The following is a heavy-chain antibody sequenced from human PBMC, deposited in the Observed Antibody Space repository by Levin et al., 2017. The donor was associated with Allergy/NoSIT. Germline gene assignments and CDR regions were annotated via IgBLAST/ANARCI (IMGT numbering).Heavy chain of an antibody. D-gene: IGHD4-17*01. J-gene: IGHJ6*02. CDR3: ARDLGGDHTGYDYGMDV. CDR2: IYSGGST. Sequence: PGESLKISCAASGFTVSSNYMSWVRQAPGKGLEWVSVIYSGGSTYYADSVKGRFTISRDNSKNTLYLQMNSLRAEDTAVYYCARDLGGDHTGYDYGMDVWGQGTTVTVSS. V-gene: IGHV3-53*01. CDR1: GFTVSSNY.